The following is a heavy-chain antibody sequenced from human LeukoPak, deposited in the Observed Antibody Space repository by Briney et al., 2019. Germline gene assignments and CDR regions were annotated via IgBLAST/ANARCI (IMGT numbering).Heavy chain of an antibody. CDR3: ARAGQGYCTSASCYLSLDY. V-gene: IGHV4-4*02. J-gene: IGHJ4*02. CDR2: IYHSGST. Sequence: SDTLSLTCAVSGGSISSSNWWSWVRQPPGKGLEWIGEIYHSGSTNYNPSLKSRVTISVDKSKNQFSLKLSSVTAADTAVYYCARAGQGYCTSASCYLSLDYWGQGTLVTVSS. CDR1: GGSISSSNW. D-gene: IGHD2-2*01.